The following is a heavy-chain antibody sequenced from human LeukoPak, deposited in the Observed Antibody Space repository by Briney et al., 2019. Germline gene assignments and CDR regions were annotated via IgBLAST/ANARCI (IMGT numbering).Heavy chain of an antibody. CDR2: IYHRGST. V-gene: IGHV4-38-2*01. Sequence: SETLSLTCAVSGYSISSGYYWGWIRQPPGKGLEWIGNIYHRGSTYYNPSLKSRVTISLDTSKNKFSLKLSSVTAADAAVYYCARGGYSGYGQFDYWGQGTLVTVSS. CDR1: GYSISSGYY. J-gene: IGHJ4*02. CDR3: ARGGYSGYGQFDY. D-gene: IGHD5-12*01.